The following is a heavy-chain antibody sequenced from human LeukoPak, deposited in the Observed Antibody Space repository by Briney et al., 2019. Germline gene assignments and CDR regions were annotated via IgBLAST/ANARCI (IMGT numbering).Heavy chain of an antibody. V-gene: IGHV3-33*01. D-gene: IGHD6-19*01. J-gene: IGHJ4*02. CDR3: AGCSGWYAPFDY. CDR1: GFTFSSYG. Sequence: SGRSLRLSCAASGFTFSSYGMHWVRQAPGKGLEWVAVIWYDGSNKYYADSVKGRFTISRDNSKNTLYLQMNSLRAEDTAVYYCAGCSGWYAPFDYWGQGTLVTVSS. CDR2: IWYDGSNK.